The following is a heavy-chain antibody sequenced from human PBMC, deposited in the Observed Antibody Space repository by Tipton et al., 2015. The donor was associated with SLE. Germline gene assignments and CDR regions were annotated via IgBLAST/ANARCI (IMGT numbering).Heavy chain of an antibody. V-gene: IGHV4-39*01. CDR1: GGSISSSSYY. CDR3: ATALAAAGTYAFDI. CDR2: IYYSGST. J-gene: IGHJ3*02. D-gene: IGHD6-13*01. Sequence: TLSLTCTVSGGSISSSSYYWGWIRQPPGKGLEWIGGIYYSGSTYYNPSLKSRVTISVGTSKNQFSLILSSVTAADTAVYYCATALAAAGTYAFDIWGQGTMVTVSS.